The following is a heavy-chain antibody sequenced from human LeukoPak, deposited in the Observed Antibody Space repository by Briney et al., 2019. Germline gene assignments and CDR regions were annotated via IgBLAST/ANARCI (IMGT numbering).Heavy chain of an antibody. J-gene: IGHJ3*02. D-gene: IGHD3-3*01. CDR3: AREGDDFWGGYYHAFDI. Sequence: SETLALTCTVSGGSISSYYWSWIRQPAGKGLEWIGRIYTSGSTNYNPSLKSRVTMSVDTSKNQFSLKLSSVTAADTAVYYCAREGDDFWGGYYHAFDIWGQGTMVTVSS. CDR1: GGSISSYY. CDR2: IYTSGST. V-gene: IGHV4-4*07.